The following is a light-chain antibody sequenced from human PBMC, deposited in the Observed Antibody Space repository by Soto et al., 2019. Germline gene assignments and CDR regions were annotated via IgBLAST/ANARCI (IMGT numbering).Light chain of an antibody. Sequence: EIVLTQSPGTLSLSPGERATLSCRASQSVSSTYLAWYQQKPGQAPRLLIYGASSRATGIPDRFSGSGSGTDFTLNIRRLEPEDFAVDYCQQYGSSPPGGLTFGGGTKVKIK. CDR3: QQYGSSPPGGLT. CDR2: GAS. CDR1: QSVSSTY. V-gene: IGKV3-20*01. J-gene: IGKJ4*01.